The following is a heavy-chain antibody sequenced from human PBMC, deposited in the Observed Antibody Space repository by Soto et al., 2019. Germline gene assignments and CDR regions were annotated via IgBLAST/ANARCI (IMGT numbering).Heavy chain of an antibody. J-gene: IGHJ4*02. CDR2: IGGGGVPT. V-gene: IGHV3-23*01. D-gene: IGHD1-7*01. CDR3: AKGGTVTTAYLDR. CDR1: GFTFSNYA. Sequence: PGGSLRLSCAASGFTFSNYAMSWVRQAPGKGLEWVSAIGGGGVPTYHADSVKGRFTISRDNSKNTLYLQMNSLRAEDTAVYYCAKGGTVTTAYLDRWGQGIQVTVSS.